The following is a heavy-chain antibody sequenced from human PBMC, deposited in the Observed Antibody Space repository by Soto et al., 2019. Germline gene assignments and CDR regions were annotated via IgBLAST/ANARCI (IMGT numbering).Heavy chain of an antibody. CDR1: GFTFGDYA. D-gene: IGHD3-3*01. CDR3: TRERENYDFWSGYYQYYYYMDV. J-gene: IGHJ6*03. CDR2: IRSKAYGGTT. V-gene: IGHV3-49*03. Sequence: GGSLRLSCTASGFTFGDYAMSWFRQAPGKVLEWVGFIRSKAYGGTTEYAASVKGRFTISRDDSKSIAYLQMNSLKTEDTAVYYCTRERENYDFWSGYYQYYYYMDVWGKGTTVTVSS.